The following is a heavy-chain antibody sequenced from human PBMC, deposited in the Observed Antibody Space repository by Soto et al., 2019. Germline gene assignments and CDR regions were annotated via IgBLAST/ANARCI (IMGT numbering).Heavy chain of an antibody. V-gene: IGHV3-23*01. CDR2: ISAGGGDT. D-gene: IGHD1-26*01. Sequence: EVRVLESGGGLLQPGGSLRLSCTVSGFTFSSYAMTWVRQAPGKGLECVSAISAGGGDTYYADSVKGRFTISRDNSRSALYLQMNSLRVEDTAVYYCAQTDNGYYYSWGQGTLVTVSS. CDR1: GFTFSSYA. CDR3: AQTDNGYYYS. J-gene: IGHJ4*02.